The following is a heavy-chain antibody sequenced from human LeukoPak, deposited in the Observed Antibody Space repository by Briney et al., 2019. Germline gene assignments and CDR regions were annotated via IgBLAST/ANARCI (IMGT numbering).Heavy chain of an antibody. Sequence: PSETLSLTCTVSGGSISSYYWSWIRQPPGKGLEWIGYIYYSGSTNYNPSLKSRVTISVDTSKNQFSLKLSSVTAADTAVYYCARAGYCSGGSCYGIFGYYYGMDVWGQGTTVTVSS. J-gene: IGHJ6*02. CDR3: ARAGYCSGGSCYGIFGYYYGMDV. V-gene: IGHV4-59*01. CDR2: IYYSGST. D-gene: IGHD2-15*01. CDR1: GGSISSYY.